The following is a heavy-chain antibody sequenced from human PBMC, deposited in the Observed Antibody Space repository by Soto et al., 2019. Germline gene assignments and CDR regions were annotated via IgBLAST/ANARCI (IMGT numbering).Heavy chain of an antibody. J-gene: IGHJ4*02. CDR3: ARIAFYYVSGGHYFDY. Sequence: QVTLKESGPVLVKPTETLTLTCTVSGFSLSSGRMGVSWIRQPPGKALEWLAHIFSTDEKSYSTSLKSRLTISKATSKSQVVLTMTNMDPVDTATYYCARIAFYYVSGGHYFDYWGQGTLVTVSS. V-gene: IGHV2-26*01. CDR2: IFSTDEK. D-gene: IGHD3-22*01. CDR1: GFSLSSGRMG.